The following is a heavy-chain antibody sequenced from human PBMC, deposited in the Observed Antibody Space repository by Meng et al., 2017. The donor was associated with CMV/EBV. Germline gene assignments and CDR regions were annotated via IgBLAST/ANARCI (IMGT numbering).Heavy chain of an antibody. CDR2: ISWNSGSI. CDR3: AKGEDPLYSGSYFTDY. Sequence: SLKISCAASGFIFDDYAMHWVRQVPGKGLEWVSGISWNSGSIGYADSVKGRFTISRDNAKKYLYLQMNSLRAEDMALYYCAKGEDPLYSGSYFTDYWGQGTVVTVSS. J-gene: IGHJ4*02. D-gene: IGHD3-10*01. CDR1: GFIFDDYA. V-gene: IGHV3-9*03.